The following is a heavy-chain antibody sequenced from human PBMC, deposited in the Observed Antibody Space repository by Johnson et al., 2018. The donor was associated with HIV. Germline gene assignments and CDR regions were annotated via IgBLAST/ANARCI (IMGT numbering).Heavy chain of an antibody. CDR1: GFTFSSYG. CDR3: ARAYDSSGYYYGGDAFDI. J-gene: IGHJ3*02. V-gene: IGHV3-30*02. Sequence: QVQLVESGGVVVQPGGSLRLSCAASGFTFSSYGMHWVRQAPGKGLEWVAFIRYDGSNKYYADSVKGRFTISRDNSKNTLYLQMNSLRAEDTAVYYCARAYDSSGYYYGGDAFDIWGQGTMVTVSS. D-gene: IGHD3-22*01. CDR2: IRYDGSNK.